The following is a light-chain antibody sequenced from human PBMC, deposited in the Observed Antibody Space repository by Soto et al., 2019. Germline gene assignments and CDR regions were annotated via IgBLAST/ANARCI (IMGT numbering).Light chain of an antibody. J-gene: IGKJ1*01. CDR3: QQYNDWPRT. V-gene: IGKV3-15*01. Sequence: IVMNQSPSTLSASTGERVTLSCRASQSIGSDLAWYQQKPGQGPRLLIYYASTRATGIPAKFSGSGSGTDFSLTISSLQSVDSALYYCQQYNDWPRTFAQGTKVDVK. CDR2: YAS. CDR1: QSIGSD.